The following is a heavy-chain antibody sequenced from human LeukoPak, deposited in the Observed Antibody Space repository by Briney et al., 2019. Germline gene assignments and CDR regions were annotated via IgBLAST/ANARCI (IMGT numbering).Heavy chain of an antibody. CDR1: GFTFSSYA. D-gene: IGHD6-13*01. Sequence: GGSLRLSCAASGFTFSSYAMSWVRQAPGKGLEWVPAISGSGGSTYYADSVKGRFTISRDNSKNTLYLQMNSLRAEDTAVYYCARDRIGSSYPYFDYWGQGTLVTVSS. J-gene: IGHJ4*02. CDR3: ARDRIGSSYPYFDY. V-gene: IGHV3-23*01. CDR2: ISGSGGST.